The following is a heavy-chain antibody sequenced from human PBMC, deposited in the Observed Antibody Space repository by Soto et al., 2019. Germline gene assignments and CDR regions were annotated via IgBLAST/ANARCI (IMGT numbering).Heavy chain of an antibody. CDR3: ARFSPPRGYNGY. Sequence: QVQLVQSGAEVKKPGSSVKVSCMASGGTFNTFAITWVRQAPGQGLECMGGIIPMFGTAHYAQKFQGRVTITADESTRTVYMDLSSLRSEDTAVYYCARFSPPRGYNGYWGQGTLVTVSS. CDR1: GGTFNTFA. V-gene: IGHV1-69*01. J-gene: IGHJ4*02. D-gene: IGHD3-22*01. CDR2: IIPMFGTA.